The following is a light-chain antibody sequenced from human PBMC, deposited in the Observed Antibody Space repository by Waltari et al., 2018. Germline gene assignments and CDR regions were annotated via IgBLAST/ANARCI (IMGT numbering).Light chain of an antibody. CDR3: CSYAGSTTRWV. V-gene: IGLV2-23*02. Sequence: QSALTQPASVSGSPGQSITISCTGTSSDVGSYTLVSWYQQHPGKAPKLILYAVSKRPSGASARFSGSKSGNTASLTISGLQAEDEADYYCCSYAGSTTRWVFGGGTKLTVL. CDR2: AVS. CDR1: SSDVGSYTL. J-gene: IGLJ3*02.